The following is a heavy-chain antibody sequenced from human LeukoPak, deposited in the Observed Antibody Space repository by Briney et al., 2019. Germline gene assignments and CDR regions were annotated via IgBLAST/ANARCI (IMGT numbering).Heavy chain of an antibody. Sequence: GASVKVSCKASGYSFTNFGVSWVRQAPGQGLEGVAWINTYSAYTNSAQNLQGRLTISTDTATSTAYMELRSLRSDDTAVYYCAVLMHDYSDYSPDYWGQGTLVTVSS. D-gene: IGHD4-11*01. CDR1: GYSFTNFG. CDR2: INTYSAYT. V-gene: IGHV1-18*01. CDR3: AVLMHDYSDYSPDY. J-gene: IGHJ4*02.